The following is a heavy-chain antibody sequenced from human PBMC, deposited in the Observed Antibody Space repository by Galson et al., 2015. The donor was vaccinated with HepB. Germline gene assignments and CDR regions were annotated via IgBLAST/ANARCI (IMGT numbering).Heavy chain of an antibody. CDR2: IYPADSDT. J-gene: IGHJ6*02. V-gene: IGHV5-51*01. D-gene: IGHD3-3*01. Sequence: QSGAEVKKPGESLKISCKVSGYSFTSYWIAWVRQLPGKGLEWMGAIYPADSDTKYSPSFQGQVTISADKSINSAFLQWSSLKASDTATYCCVRHSDDYNFWRDQRHYYGMDVWGQGTTVTVSS. CDR1: GYSFTSYW. CDR3: VRHSDDYNFWRDQRHYYGMDV.